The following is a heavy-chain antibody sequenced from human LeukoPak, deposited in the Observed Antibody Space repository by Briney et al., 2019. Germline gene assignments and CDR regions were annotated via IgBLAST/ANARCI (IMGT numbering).Heavy chain of an antibody. V-gene: IGHV1-3*01. CDR1: GYTFTNYA. J-gene: IGHJ3*02. CDR2: INPGSGNT. CDR3: ARGGLQLCFSPDAFDI. Sequence: ASVKVSCKASGYTFTNYAIHWVRLAPGRRLEWMGWINPGSGNTQNSQKFQDRVTITRDTSASAAYMELSSLRSEDTAVYYCARGGLQLCFSPDAFDIWGQGTMVTVSS. D-gene: IGHD5-18*01.